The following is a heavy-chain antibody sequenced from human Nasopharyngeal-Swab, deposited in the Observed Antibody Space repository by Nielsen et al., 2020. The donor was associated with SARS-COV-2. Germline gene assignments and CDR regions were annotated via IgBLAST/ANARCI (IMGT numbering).Heavy chain of an antibody. CDR2: ISGSGGST. CDR3: AKVPLPYYYYYMDV. V-gene: IGHV3-23*01. Sequence: GGSLRLSCAASGFTFSSYAMSWVRQAPGKGLEWVSAISGSGGSTYYADSVKGRFTISRDNSKNTLYLQMNSLRAEDTAVYYCAKVPLPYYYYYMDVWGKGTTVTVSS. CDR1: GFTFSSYA. D-gene: IGHD5/OR15-5a*01. J-gene: IGHJ6*03.